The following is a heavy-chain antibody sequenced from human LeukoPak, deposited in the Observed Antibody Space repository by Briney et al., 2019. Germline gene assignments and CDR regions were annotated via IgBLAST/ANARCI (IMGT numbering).Heavy chain of an antibody. CDR3: PRDSRRRIAVAGAALDY. J-gene: IGHJ4*02. V-gene: IGHV3-30*04. CDR1: GFRFANYA. Sequence: GTSLTLSCAASGFRFANYAMHWVRQSPGKGLEWLAVISDEGDRDYYGHSVKGRLSISRDNSQNTLYLRVHRVVPEDSATYYCPRDSRRRIAVAGAALDYWGQGTLVAVSS. CDR2: ISDEGDRD. D-gene: IGHD6-19*01.